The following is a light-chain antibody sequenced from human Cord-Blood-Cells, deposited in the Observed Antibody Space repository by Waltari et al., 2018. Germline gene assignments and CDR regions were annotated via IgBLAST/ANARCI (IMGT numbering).Light chain of an antibody. CDR1: SSNIGSNL. CDR3: AAWDDSLSGYV. J-gene: IGLJ1*01. CDR2: RNN. Sequence: QSVLTQPPSASGTPGQRVTISCSGSSSNIGSNLVYWYKQLPGTAPKLLIYRNNQRPSGVPDRFSGSKSGTSASLAISGLRSEDEADYYCAAWDDSLSGYVFGTGTKVTVL. V-gene: IGLV1-47*01.